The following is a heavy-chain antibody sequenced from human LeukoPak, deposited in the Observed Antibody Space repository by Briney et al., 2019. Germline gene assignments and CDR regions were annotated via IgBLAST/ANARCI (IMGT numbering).Heavy chain of an antibody. CDR2: ISSSSSYI. D-gene: IGHD2-8*01. CDR3: ARDLIVLMVYAIDY. V-gene: IGHV3-21*01. J-gene: IGHJ4*02. CDR1: GFTFSSYS. Sequence: GGSLGLSCAASGFTFSSYSMNWVRQAPGKGLEWVSSISSSSSYIYYADSVKGRFTISRDNAKNSLYLQMNSLRAEDTAVYYCARDLIVLMVYAIDYWGQGTLVTVSS.